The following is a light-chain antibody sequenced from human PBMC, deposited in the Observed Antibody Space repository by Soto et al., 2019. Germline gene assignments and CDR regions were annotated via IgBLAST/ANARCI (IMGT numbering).Light chain of an antibody. J-gene: IGLJ3*02. CDR3: YSAADNNDWV. V-gene: IGLV3-27*01. Sequence: SYELTQPSSVSVSPGQTARITCSGDVLAKKYARWFQQKPGQAPVLVIYKDSERPSGIPERFSGSSSGTTVTLTISGAQVEDEADYYCYSAADNNDWVFGGGTKLTV. CDR2: KDS. CDR1: VLAKKY.